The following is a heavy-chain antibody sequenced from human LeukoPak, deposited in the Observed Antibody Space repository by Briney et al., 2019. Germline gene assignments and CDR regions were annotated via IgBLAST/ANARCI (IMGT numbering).Heavy chain of an antibody. CDR2: IYNSGST. D-gene: IGHD5-24*01. Sequence: PSETLSLTCTVSGGSIGSYYWTWIRQPPGKGLEWIGYIYNSGSTNYNPSLKSRVTISVDTSKNQFSLKLSSETAADTAVYYCARSRDGYNLDYWGQGTLVTVSS. V-gene: IGHV4-59*01. J-gene: IGHJ4*02. CDR3: ARSRDGYNLDY. CDR1: GGSIGSYY.